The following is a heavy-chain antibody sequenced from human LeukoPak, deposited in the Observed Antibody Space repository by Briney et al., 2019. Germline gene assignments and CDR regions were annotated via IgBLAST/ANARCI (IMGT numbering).Heavy chain of an antibody. CDR2: IYTSGDT. Sequence: SETLSLTCTVSGDSISGDTYYWNWIRQSAGKGLEWIGRIYTSGDTYYNPSLKSRVTISVDTSKNQFSLKLTSVTAADAAMYYCAREYRSGYFYVHDAFDMWGQGTMVIVSS. CDR3: AREYRSGYFYVHDAFDM. J-gene: IGHJ3*02. CDR1: GDSISGDTYY. V-gene: IGHV4-61*02. D-gene: IGHD3-22*01.